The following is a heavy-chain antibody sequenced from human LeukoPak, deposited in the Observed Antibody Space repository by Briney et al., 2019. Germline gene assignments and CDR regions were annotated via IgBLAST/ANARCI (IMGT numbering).Heavy chain of an antibody. V-gene: IGHV1-2*02. CDR2: INPNSGGT. D-gene: IGHD3-22*01. CDR3: ARGYYDSSGLLGY. J-gene: IGHJ4*02. CDR1: GYTFTGYY. Sequence: ASVKVSCKASGYTFTGYYMHRVRQAPGQGLEWMGWINPNSGGTNYAQKFQGRVTMTRDTSISTAYMELSRLRSDDTAVYYCARGYYDSSGLLGYWGQGTLVTVSS.